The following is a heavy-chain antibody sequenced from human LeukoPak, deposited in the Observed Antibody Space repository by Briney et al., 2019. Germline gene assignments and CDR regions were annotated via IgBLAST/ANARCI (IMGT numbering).Heavy chain of an antibody. CDR3: AGVSRSRITMIVAGNWFDP. Sequence: GASVKVSCKASGYTFTSYDINWVRQAPGQGLEWMGRIIPILGIANYAQKFQGRVTITADKSTSTAYMELSSLRSEDTAVYYCAGVSRSRITMIVAGNWFDPWGQGTLVTVSS. D-gene: IGHD3-22*01. V-gene: IGHV1-69*04. J-gene: IGHJ5*02. CDR2: IIPILGIA. CDR1: GYTFTSYD.